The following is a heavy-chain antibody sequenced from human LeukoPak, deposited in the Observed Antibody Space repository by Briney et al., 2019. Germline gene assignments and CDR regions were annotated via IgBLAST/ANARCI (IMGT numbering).Heavy chain of an antibody. V-gene: IGHV5-51*01. CDR1: GYTFTAYW. Sequence: GESLKIPCKASGYTFTAYWIGWVRPMPGKGLEWMGIIYSGDSDTKYSPSFQGQVTISVDKSITTAYLQWRSLKASDTAMYYCARLPRGPKSDFDYWGQGTLVTVSS. J-gene: IGHJ4*02. CDR3: ARLPRGPKSDFDY. D-gene: IGHD3-10*01. CDR2: IYSGDSDT.